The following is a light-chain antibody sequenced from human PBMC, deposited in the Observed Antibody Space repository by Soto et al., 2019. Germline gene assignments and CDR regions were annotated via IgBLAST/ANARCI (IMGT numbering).Light chain of an antibody. CDR1: ISNIATNY. V-gene: IGLV1-47*01. CDR2: MDN. CDR3: AAWDDTVRSYV. J-gene: IGLJ1*01. Sequence: QSVLTQPPSVSGTPGQRVTISCSGGISNIATNYVHWFQQLPGTAPTVLSNMDNQRPSGVPDRFSGSKSGTSASLAISGLRSEDEAEYYCAAWDDTVRSYVFGTGTKLTVL.